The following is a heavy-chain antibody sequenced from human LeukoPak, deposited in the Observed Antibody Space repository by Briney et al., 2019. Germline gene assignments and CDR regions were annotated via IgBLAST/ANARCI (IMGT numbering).Heavy chain of an antibody. CDR1: GFTFSSYW. CDR3: AGIKYYYDSSGNPTD. V-gene: IGHV3-7*01. CDR2: IKHDGSER. J-gene: IGHJ4*02. Sequence: GGSLRLSCAASGFTFSSYWMSWVRLPPGKGLEWVANIKHDGSERRYADSVKGRFSISRDNAKNSLYLQMNSLRAEDTAVYYCAGIKYYYDSSGNPTDWGQGTLVTVSS. D-gene: IGHD3-22*01.